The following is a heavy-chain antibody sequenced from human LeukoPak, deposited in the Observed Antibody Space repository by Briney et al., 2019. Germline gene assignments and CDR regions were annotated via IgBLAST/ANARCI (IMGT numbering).Heavy chain of an antibody. D-gene: IGHD3-22*01. CDR3: ATHFDTSGYPSSFDY. CDR1: GYTFTSYA. J-gene: IGHJ4*02. V-gene: IGHV1-24*01. Sequence: ASVKVSCKASGYTFTSYAISWVRQAPGKGLEWMGGFDPEAGQEGEAIYAQKFQGRVTVTEDTSADTAYMEMSSLRSDDTAVYYCATHFDTSGYPSSFDYWGQGTLVTVSS. CDR2: FDPEAGQEGEA.